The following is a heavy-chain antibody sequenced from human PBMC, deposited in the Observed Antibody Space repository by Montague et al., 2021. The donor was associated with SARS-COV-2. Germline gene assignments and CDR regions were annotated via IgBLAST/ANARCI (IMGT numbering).Heavy chain of an antibody. V-gene: IGHV2-5*02. J-gene: IGHJ4*02. Sequence: PALVKPTQTLTLTCTFSGFSLTTSGVGVGWIRQPPGKALEWLALIYWDDDKRYSPSLKSRLTITKDTSKKQVVLTMTNMDPVDTATYYCARTYVAAAGTSLDYWGQGTLVTVSS. CDR3: ARTYVAAAGTSLDY. CDR2: IYWDDDK. D-gene: IGHD6-13*01. CDR1: GFSLTTSGVG.